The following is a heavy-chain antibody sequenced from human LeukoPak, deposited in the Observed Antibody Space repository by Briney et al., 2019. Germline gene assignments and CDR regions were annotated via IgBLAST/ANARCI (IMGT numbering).Heavy chain of an antibody. CDR2: ISGSGDRT. CDR3: AILGVGMAY. Sequence: GGSLRLSCAASGFRFSSYTMNWVRQAPGKGLEWVSGISGSGDRTYYADFVKGRVTISRDNSRNTLYLQMSSLRADDTAVYYCAILGVGMAYWGQGTLVAVSS. CDR1: GFRFSSYT. J-gene: IGHJ4*02. D-gene: IGHD2-15*01. V-gene: IGHV3-23*01.